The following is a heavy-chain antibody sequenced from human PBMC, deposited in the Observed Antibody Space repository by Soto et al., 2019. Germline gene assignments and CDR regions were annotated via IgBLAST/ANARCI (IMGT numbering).Heavy chain of an antibody. CDR1: GFTFSSYG. J-gene: IGHJ4*02. CDR3: ARVSAEGRCSTTSCYPFDY. Sequence: GGSLRLSCAASGFTFSSYGMHWVRQAPGKGLEWVAVIWYDGSNKYYADSVKGRFTISRDNAKNSLYLQMNSLRAEDTAVYYCARVSAEGRCSTTSCYPFDYWGQGTLVTAPQ. V-gene: IGHV3-33*01. CDR2: IWYDGSNK. D-gene: IGHD2-2*01.